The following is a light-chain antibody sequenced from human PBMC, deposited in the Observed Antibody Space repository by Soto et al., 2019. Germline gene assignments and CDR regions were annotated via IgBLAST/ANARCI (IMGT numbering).Light chain of an antibody. CDR2: ANT. V-gene: IGLV1-40*01. CDR3: QSYDSSLSGYV. CDR1: SSNIGAGCD. J-gene: IGLJ1*01. Sequence: QSVLTQPPSVSGAPGQRVTISCTGSSSNIGAGCDVHWYQQLPGTAPKLLIYANTNRPSGVPDRFSGSKSGTSASLAITGLRAEDEADYYCQSYDSSLSGYVFGTGTKVTVL.